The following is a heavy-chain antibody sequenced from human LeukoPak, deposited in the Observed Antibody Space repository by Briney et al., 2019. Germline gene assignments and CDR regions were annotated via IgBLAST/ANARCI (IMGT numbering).Heavy chain of an antibody. CDR2: IKQDGSEK. J-gene: IGHJ4*02. V-gene: IGHV3-7*01. CDR3: ARDHVRVAFDS. Sequence: GGSLRLSCEVSGFTFSSYAMSWVRQAPGKGLEWVANIKQDGSEKYYVDSVKGRFTISRDNAKNSLYLQMNSLRAEDTAMYYCARDHVRVAFDSWGQGTLVTVSS. D-gene: IGHD3-10*01. CDR1: GFTFSSYA.